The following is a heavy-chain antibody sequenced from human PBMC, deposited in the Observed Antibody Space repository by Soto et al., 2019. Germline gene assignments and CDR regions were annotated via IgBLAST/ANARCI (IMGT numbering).Heavy chain of an antibody. V-gene: IGHV1-2*04. CDR1: GYTFTGYY. CDR3: ARDQDSSGWPYYYYYYGMDV. D-gene: IGHD6-19*01. J-gene: IGHJ6*02. Sequence: ASVKVSCKASGYTFTGYYMHWVRQAPGQGLEWMGWINPNSGGTNYAQKFQGWVTMTRDTSISTAYMELSRLRSDDTAVYYCARDQDSSGWPYYYYYYGMDVWGQGTTVTSP. CDR2: INPNSGGT.